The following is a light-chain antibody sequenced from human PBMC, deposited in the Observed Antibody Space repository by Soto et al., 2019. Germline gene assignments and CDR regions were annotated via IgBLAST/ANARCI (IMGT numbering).Light chain of an antibody. J-gene: IGKJ1*01. CDR1: QSVSNNY. CDR2: GAS. CDR3: QQRSDWPWT. V-gene: IGKV3D-20*02. Sequence: EIVLTQSPGTLSLSPGERATLSCRASQSVSNNYLAWYQQKPGQAPRLLIYGASNRATGIPDRFSGSGSGTDFTLTISNVEPEDFAVYYCQQRSDWPWTFGQGTKVDIK.